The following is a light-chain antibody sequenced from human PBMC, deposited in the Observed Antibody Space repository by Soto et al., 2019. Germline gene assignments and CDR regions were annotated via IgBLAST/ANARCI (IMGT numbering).Light chain of an antibody. CDR2: GAS. CDR3: QHRSHTPFT. J-gene: IGKJ4*01. CDR1: QSVYEY. Sequence: DVQLTQAPSSPSASVGDRVTITCRASQSVYEYLNWYQKRPGTAPNLLIFGASNLRTGVPSRFSASGFGTDFTLTISSLQPEDSATYDCQHRSHTPFTFGGGTEVELK. V-gene: IGKV1-39*01.